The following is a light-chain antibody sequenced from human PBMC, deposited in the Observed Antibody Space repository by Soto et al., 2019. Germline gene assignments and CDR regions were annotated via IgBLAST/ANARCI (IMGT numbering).Light chain of an antibody. CDR3: MQGSHWPYT. J-gene: IGKJ2*01. Sequence: DGVLTQSPLSLPVTLGQPASISCRSDESLVYYNGETYLNWFQQRPGQSPRRLISKVSNGHSGVPDRCGGSGSGTDFTLKISRVEAEDVGLYYCMQGSHWPYTFGQGTKVEIK. CDR1: ESLVYYNGETY. V-gene: IGKV2-30*01. CDR2: KVS.